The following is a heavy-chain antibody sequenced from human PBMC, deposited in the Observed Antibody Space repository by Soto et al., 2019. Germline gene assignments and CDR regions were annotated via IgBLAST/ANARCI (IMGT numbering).Heavy chain of an antibody. Sequence: QVQLQESGPGLVKPSQTLSLTCTVSGGSISSGGYYWSWIRQHPGKGLEWIGYIYYSGSTYFNPSLKRRLTSSVDRSKNQFSLQLSSVTAADTAVYYCARAGHSSSSEGANWFDPWGQGTLVTVSS. V-gene: IGHV4-31*03. CDR1: GGSISSGGYY. CDR2: IYYSGST. CDR3: ARAGHSSSSEGANWFDP. D-gene: IGHD6-6*01. J-gene: IGHJ5*02.